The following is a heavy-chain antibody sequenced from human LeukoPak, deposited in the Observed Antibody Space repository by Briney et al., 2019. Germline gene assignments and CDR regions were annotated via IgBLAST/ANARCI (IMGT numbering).Heavy chain of an antibody. V-gene: IGHV1-2*02. CDR3: ARGAWFGELNDTFDY. CDR2: INPNSGGT. J-gene: IGHJ4*02. CDR1: GYTFTGYY. Sequence: GASVKVSCKASGYTFTGYYIHWVRQAPGQGLEWMAWINPNSGGTFYAQKFQGRVTMTRDTSISTAYMELSRLRSDDTAVYYCARGAWFGELNDTFDYWGQGTLVTVSS. D-gene: IGHD3-10*01.